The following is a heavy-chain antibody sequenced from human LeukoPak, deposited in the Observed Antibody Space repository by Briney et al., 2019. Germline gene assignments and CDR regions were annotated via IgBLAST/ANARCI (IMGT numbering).Heavy chain of an antibody. J-gene: IGHJ4*02. CDR2: IIPIFGTA. CDR1: GGTSSSYA. D-gene: IGHD6-13*01. V-gene: IGHV1-69*05. CDR3: ARDVAAAGQFDY. Sequence: SVKVSCKASGGTSSSYAISWVRQAPGQGLEWMGRIIPIFGTANYAQKFQGRVTITTDESTSTAYMELSSLRSEDTAVYYCARDVAAAGQFDYWGQGTLVTVSS.